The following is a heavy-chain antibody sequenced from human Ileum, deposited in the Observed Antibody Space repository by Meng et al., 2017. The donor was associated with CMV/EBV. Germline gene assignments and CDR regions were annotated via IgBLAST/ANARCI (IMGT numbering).Heavy chain of an antibody. J-gene: IGHJ4*02. CDR1: GFIFDDYF. V-gene: IGHV3-43*01. CDR3: AKAPYNWSPVDY. CDR2: ISWDGSSV. Sequence: GESLKISCAASGFIFDDYFMHWVRQVAGKGLEWVSLISWDGSSVYYSDSVKGRFTVSRDNSKNSLYLQMNSLRIEDSGLYFCAKAPYNWSPVDYWGQGIPVIVSS. D-gene: IGHD1-20*01.